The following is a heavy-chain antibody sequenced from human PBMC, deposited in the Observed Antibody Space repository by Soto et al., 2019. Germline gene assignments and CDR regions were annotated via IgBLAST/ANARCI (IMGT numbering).Heavy chain of an antibody. CDR1: GGSFSGYY. V-gene: IGHV4-34*01. J-gene: IGHJ6*03. Sequence: SETLSLTCAVYGGSFSGYYWSWIRQPPGKGLEWIGGINHSGSTNYNPSLKSRVTISVDTSKNQFSLKLSSVTAADTAVYYCARDRRVGEYQLLSYYYYMDVWGKGTTVTVSS. CDR2: INHSGST. D-gene: IGHD2-2*01. CDR3: ARDRRVGEYQLLSYYYYMDV.